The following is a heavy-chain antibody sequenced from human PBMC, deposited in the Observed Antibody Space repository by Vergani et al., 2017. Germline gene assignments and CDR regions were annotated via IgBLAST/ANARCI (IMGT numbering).Heavy chain of an antibody. Sequence: QVQLVQSGAEVKKPGASVKVSCKASGGTFSSYAISWVRQAPGQGLEWMGRIIPILGIANYAQKFQGRVTMTRDTSISTAYMELSRLRSDDTAVYYCARGRWELHPPGGYWGQGTLVTVSS. D-gene: IGHD1-26*01. CDR3: ARGRWELHPPGGY. J-gene: IGHJ4*02. CDR2: IIPILGIA. V-gene: IGHV1-69*04. CDR1: GGTFSSYA.